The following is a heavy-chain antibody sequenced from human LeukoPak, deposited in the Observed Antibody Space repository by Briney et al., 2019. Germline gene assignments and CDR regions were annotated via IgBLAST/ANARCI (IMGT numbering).Heavy chain of an antibody. CDR1: GFNFYNAW. Sequence: GGSLRLSCAASGFNFYNAWMGWVRQAPGKGLEWVGRVKGKPDGGTADYAAPVKGRFTISRDDSTNTLYLQMNSLKTEDTAVYYCSPLFYYGSGSFPIDNWGQGTLVTVSS. CDR2: VKGKPDGGTA. CDR3: SPLFYYGSGSFPIDN. J-gene: IGHJ4*02. D-gene: IGHD3-10*01. V-gene: IGHV3-15*01.